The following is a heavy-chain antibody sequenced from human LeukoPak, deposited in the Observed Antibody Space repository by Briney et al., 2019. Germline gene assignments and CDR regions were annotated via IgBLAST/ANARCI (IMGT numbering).Heavy chain of an antibody. Sequence: GGSLRLSCAASGFTFDDYAMHWVRQAPGKGLEWVSGISWNSGSIGYADSVKGRFTISRDNAKNSLYLQMNSLRAEDTALYYCAKDYCSSTSCPIDYWGQGTLVTVSS. CDR3: AKDYCSSTSCPIDY. V-gene: IGHV3-9*01. CDR2: ISWNSGSI. J-gene: IGHJ4*02. D-gene: IGHD2-2*01. CDR1: GFTFDDYA.